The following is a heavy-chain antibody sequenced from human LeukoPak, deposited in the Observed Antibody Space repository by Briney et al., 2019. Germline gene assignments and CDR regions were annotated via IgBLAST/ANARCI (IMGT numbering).Heavy chain of an antibody. Sequence: SETLSLTCTVSGGSISSYYWSWIRQPPGKGLEWIGEINHSGSTNYNPSLKSRVTISVDTSKNQFSLKLSSVTAADTAVYYCAGSGYDVTNYGMDVWGQGTTVTVSS. CDR3: AGSGYDVTNYGMDV. J-gene: IGHJ6*02. CDR1: GGSISSYY. D-gene: IGHD5-12*01. CDR2: INHSGST. V-gene: IGHV4-34*01.